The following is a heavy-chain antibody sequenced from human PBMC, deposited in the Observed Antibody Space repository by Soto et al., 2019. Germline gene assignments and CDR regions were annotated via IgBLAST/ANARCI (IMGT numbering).Heavy chain of an antibody. Sequence: ASVKVSCKASGYTFTNYAMHWVRQAPGQRLEWMGWINAGNGNTKYSQKFQGRVTITSDTSASTAYMELSSLRSEDTAVYYCARDQDVDTTMLDAFDIWGQGTMVT. D-gene: IGHD5-18*01. CDR1: GYTFTNYA. J-gene: IGHJ3*02. CDR3: ARDQDVDTTMLDAFDI. CDR2: INAGNGNT. V-gene: IGHV1-3*01.